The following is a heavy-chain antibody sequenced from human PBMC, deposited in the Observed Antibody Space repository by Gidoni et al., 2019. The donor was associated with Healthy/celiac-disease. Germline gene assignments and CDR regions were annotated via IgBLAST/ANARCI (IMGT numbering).Heavy chain of an antibody. CDR1: GFSLSTSGMC. V-gene: IGHV2-70*15. Sequence: QVTLRESGPALVKPTQTLTLTCTFSGFSLSTSGMCVSWIRQPQGKALEWLARIDWDDDKYYSTSLKTRLTISKDTSKNQVVLTMTNMDPVDTATYYCARITYYYDSSGYYYPDYWGQGTLVTVSS. D-gene: IGHD3-22*01. CDR3: ARITYYYDSSGYYYPDY. J-gene: IGHJ4*02. CDR2: IDWDDDK.